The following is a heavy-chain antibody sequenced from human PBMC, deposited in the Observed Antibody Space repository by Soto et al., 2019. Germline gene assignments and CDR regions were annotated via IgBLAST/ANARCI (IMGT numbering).Heavy chain of an antibody. J-gene: IGHJ4*02. CDR1: GFTFSSYS. V-gene: IGHV3-21*01. Sequence: EVQLVESGGGLVKPGGSLRLSCAASGFTFSSYSMNWVRQAPGKGLEWVSSISSSSTYIYYADSVKGRFTLSRDNSRNSLYLQMSGLRAEDSAVYYCARGDMVRGVIPRDDYWGQRTLVTVSS. CDR2: ISSSSTYI. CDR3: ARGDMVRGVIPRDDY. D-gene: IGHD3-10*01.